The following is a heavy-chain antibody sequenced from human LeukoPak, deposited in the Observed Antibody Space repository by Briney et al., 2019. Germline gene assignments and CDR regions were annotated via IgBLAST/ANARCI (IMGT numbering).Heavy chain of an antibody. J-gene: IGHJ4*02. CDR1: GGTFSSYA. Sequence: GASVKVSCKASGGTFSSYAISWVRQAPGQGLEWMGRIIPILGIANYAQKFQGRVTITADKSTSTAYMELSSLRSEDTAAYYCARIAVGATKGDYWGQGTLVTVSS. V-gene: IGHV1-69*04. CDR3: ARIAVGATKGDY. CDR2: IIPILGIA. D-gene: IGHD1-26*01.